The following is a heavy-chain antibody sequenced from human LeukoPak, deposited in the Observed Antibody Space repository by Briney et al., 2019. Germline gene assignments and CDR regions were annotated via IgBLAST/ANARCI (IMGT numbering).Heavy chain of an antibody. D-gene: IGHD1-7*01. Sequence: ASVKVSCKASGYTFTGYYIYWVRQAPGQGLEWMGWFNPNSGDTNYAQKFQGRVTMTRDTSISSAYMELSRLKSDDTAVYYCARILNNWNYDYWGQGTLVTVSS. CDR3: ARILNNWNYDY. J-gene: IGHJ4*02. CDR2: FNPNSGDT. CDR1: GYTFTGYY. V-gene: IGHV1-2*02.